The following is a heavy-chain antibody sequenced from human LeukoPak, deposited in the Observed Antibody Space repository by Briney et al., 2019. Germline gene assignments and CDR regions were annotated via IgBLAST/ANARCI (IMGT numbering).Heavy chain of an antibody. J-gene: IGHJ4*02. CDR3: ARDYYYDSSKYHTNFDY. CDR1: GGSFSGYY. V-gene: IGHV4-34*12. CDR2: IFYSGST. D-gene: IGHD3-22*01. Sequence: PSETLSLTCAVYGGSFSGYYWSWIRQPPGKGLQWIGSIFYSGSTYYNPSLKSRVTISVDTSKNQFSLRLSSVTAADTAVYYCARDYYYDSSKYHTNFDYWGQGTLVTVSS.